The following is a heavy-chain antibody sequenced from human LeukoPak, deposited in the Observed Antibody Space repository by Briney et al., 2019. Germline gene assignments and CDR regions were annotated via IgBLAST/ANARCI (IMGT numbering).Heavy chain of an antibody. CDR3: ANYDFWSGYFDY. Sequence: PSETLSLTCTVSGGSISSGGYYWSWIRQHPGKGLEWIGYIYYSGSTYYNPSLKSRVTISVDTSKNQFSLKLSSMTAADTAVYYCANYDFWSGYFDYWGQGTLVTVSS. CDR2: IYYSGST. D-gene: IGHD3-3*01. V-gene: IGHV4-31*03. CDR1: GGSISSGGYY. J-gene: IGHJ4*02.